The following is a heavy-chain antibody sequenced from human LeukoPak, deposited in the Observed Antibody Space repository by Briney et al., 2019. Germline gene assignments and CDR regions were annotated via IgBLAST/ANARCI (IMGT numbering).Heavy chain of an antibody. D-gene: IGHD3-10*01. CDR2: TKQDGSEK. J-gene: IGHJ4*02. Sequence: GGSLRLSCAASGFTFSSYWMSWVRQAPGKGLEWVANTKQDGSEKYYVDSVKGRFTISRDNARNSLYLQMNSQRAEDSAVYYCARERWGSGSYPNYFDDWGQGTLVTVSS. CDR1: GFTFSSYW. V-gene: IGHV3-7*01. CDR3: ARERWGSGSYPNYFDD.